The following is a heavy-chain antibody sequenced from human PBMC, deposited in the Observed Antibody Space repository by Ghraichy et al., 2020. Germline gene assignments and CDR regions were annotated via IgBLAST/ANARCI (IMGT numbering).Heavy chain of an antibody. J-gene: IGHJ6*03. CDR2: IDHSGTT. Sequence: SETLSLTCAVSGGSIGNSNWWTWVRQPPGKGLDWIGEIDHSGTTNYNPSLRSRVTISIDKSKNHFSLELTSVTATDTAICYCARGISGRSFGGYTLYHYHYMDVGGRGTTVTVSS. D-gene: IGHD3-3*01. CDR1: GGSIGNSNW. V-gene: IGHV4-4*02. CDR3: ARGISGRSFGGYTLYHYHYMDV.